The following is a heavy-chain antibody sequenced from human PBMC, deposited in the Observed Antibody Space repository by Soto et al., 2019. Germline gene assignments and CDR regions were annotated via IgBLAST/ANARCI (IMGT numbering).Heavy chain of an antibody. D-gene: IGHD6-25*01. V-gene: IGHV1-18*01. CDR3: VSEMWTRSGPQNFFDY. CDR1: GYTFTSYG. CDR2: ISPNSGAT. J-gene: IGHJ4*02. Sequence: QVPLVQSEGELRQPGASVTVSCRASGYTFTSYGIIWVRQAPGQGLEWMGYISPNSGATTYAQNLQGRLTLTTDTSTSRAYMDLRSLSSDDPAIYYCVSEMWTRSGPQNFFDYWGLGALVTVSS.